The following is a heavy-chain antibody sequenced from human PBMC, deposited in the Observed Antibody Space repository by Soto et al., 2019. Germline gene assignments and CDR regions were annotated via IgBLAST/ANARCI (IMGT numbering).Heavy chain of an antibody. CDR3: ARPKRYCRGGSCYWNWFDP. D-gene: IGHD2-15*01. CDR2: ISGYNGDT. V-gene: IGHV1-18*01. J-gene: IGHJ5*02. Sequence: QVQLVQSGGEVKKPGASVKVSCKASGYTFISHAITWVRQAPGQGLEWMGWISGYNGDTNYAQDLQGRVTMTTDTSTSTAYMERRSLRSDDTAVYYCARPKRYCRGGSCYWNWFDPWGQGTLVTVSS. CDR1: GYTFISHA.